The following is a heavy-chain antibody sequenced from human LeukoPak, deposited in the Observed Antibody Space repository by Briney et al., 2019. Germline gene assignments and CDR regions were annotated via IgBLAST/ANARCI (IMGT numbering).Heavy chain of an antibody. CDR3: ARLGGYCTSNRCYTDYYYGLDV. Sequence: SETLSLTCTASGGSISSYYWSWIRQPPGKGLEWIGYIYNSGSTNYNPSLKSRVTISVDTSKNQFSLKLRSVTAADTAVYYCARLGGYCTSNRCYTDYYYGLDVWGQGTTVTVSS. CDR2: IYNSGST. D-gene: IGHD2-2*02. CDR1: GGSISSYY. J-gene: IGHJ6*02. V-gene: IGHV4-59*08.